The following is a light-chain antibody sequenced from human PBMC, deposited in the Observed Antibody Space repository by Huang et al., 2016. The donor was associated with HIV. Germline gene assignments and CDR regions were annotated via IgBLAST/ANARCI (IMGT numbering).Light chain of an antibody. J-gene: IGKJ1*01. Sequence: EIVLTQSPDTLSLSPGERATLSCRASQNVASNYLAWYHQKPGQAPRLLIYGASSRAAGIPDRFSGTGSGTDFTLTISRLEPEEFAVYYCQQYGSSPMTFGQGTKVEIK. V-gene: IGKV3-20*01. CDR1: QNVASNY. CDR3: QQYGSSPMT. CDR2: GAS.